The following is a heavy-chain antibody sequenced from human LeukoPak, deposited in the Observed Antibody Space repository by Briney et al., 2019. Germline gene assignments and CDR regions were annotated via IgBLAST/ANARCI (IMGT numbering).Heavy chain of an antibody. CDR2: ISGSGGST. J-gene: IGHJ4*02. CDR1: GFTFSSYA. Sequence: PGGSLRLSCAASGFTFSSYAMSWVRQAPGKGLEWVSAISGSGGSTYYADSVKGRFTISRDNSKNTLYLQMNSLRAEDTAVYYCAKQSGPTMIVVVGFADYWGQGTLVTVSS. D-gene: IGHD3-22*01. V-gene: IGHV3-23*01. CDR3: AKQSGPTMIVVVGFADY.